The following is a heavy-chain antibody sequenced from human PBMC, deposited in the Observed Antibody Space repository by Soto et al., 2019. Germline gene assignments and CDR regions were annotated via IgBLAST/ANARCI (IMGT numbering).Heavy chain of an antibody. CDR2: ISGSGGST. D-gene: IGHD2-2*01. V-gene: IGHV3-23*01. CDR1: GFTFSSYA. J-gene: IGHJ3*02. Sequence: GGSLRLSCAASGFTFSSYAMSWVRQAPGKGLEWVSAISGSGGSTYYADSVKGRFTISRDNSKNTLYLQMNSLRAEDTAVYYCAKGLGYCSSTSCYRGGLDAFDIWGQGTMVTVSS. CDR3: AKGLGYCSSTSCYRGGLDAFDI.